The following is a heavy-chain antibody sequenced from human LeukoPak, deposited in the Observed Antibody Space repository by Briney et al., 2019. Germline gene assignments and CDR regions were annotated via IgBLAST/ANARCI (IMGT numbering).Heavy chain of an antibody. CDR1: GGTFSSYA. CDR2: IIPIFGIA. J-gene: IGHJ4*02. CDR3: AREGSMGLTGTYHFDY. D-gene: IGHD1-7*01. Sequence: SVKVSCKASGGTFSSYAISWVRQVPGQGLEWMGRIIPIFGIANYAQKFQGRVTITADKSTSTAYMELSSLRSEDTAVYYCAREGSMGLTGTYHFDYWGQGTLVTVSS. V-gene: IGHV1-69*04.